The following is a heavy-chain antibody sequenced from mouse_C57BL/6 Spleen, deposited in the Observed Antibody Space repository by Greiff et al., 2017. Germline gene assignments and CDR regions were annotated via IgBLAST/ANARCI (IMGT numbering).Heavy chain of an antibody. CDR3: ARTTDYAMDY. D-gene: IGHD1-1*01. Sequence: EVKVVESGGGLVQPGGSLSLSCAASGFTFTDYYMSWVRQPPGKALEWLGFIRNKANGYTTEYSASVKGRFTISRDNSQSILYLQMNALRAEDSATYYCARTTDYAMDYWGQGTSVTVSS. CDR1: GFTFTDYY. CDR2: IRNKANGYTT. J-gene: IGHJ4*01. V-gene: IGHV7-3*01.